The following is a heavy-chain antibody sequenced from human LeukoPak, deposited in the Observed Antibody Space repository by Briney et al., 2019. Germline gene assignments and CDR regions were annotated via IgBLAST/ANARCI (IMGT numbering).Heavy chain of an antibody. CDR3: ARKTRMTIFGVVTRWFDP. Sequence: GGSLRLSCAASGFTFSSYEMNWVRQGPGKGLEWVSYISSSGTTKYYADSVKGRFTISRDNDKNSLYLQMNSLRAEDTAVYYCARKTRMTIFGVVTRWFDPWGQGTLVTVSS. V-gene: IGHV3-48*03. CDR1: GFTFSSYE. CDR2: ISSSGTTK. D-gene: IGHD3-3*01. J-gene: IGHJ5*02.